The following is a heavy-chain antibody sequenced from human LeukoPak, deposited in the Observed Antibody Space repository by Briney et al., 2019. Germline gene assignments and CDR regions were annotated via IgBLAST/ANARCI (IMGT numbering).Heavy chain of an antibody. CDR2: FDPEDGET. CDR1: GYTLTELS. J-gene: IGHJ4*02. V-gene: IGHV1-24*01. CDR3: ATTIYDILTGSLPFGY. D-gene: IGHD3-9*01. Sequence: ASVKVSCKVSGYTLTELSMHWVRQAPGKGLEWMGGFDPEDGETIYAQKFQGRVTMTEDTSTDTAYMELSSLRSEDTAVYYCATTIYDILTGSLPFGYWGQGTLVTVSS.